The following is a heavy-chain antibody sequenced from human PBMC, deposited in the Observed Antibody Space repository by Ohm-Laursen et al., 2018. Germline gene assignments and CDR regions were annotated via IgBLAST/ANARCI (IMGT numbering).Heavy chain of an antibody. Sequence: LSLTCAASGFTFSDYYMSWIRQAPGKGLEWVSYISSSSSTIYYADSVKGRFTISRDNVKNSLSLQMSSLRAEDTAMYYCARKGHYYDSRGYPDYWGQGTLVTVSS. CDR3: ARKGHYYDSRGYPDY. V-gene: IGHV3-11*04. D-gene: IGHD3-22*01. CDR1: GFTFSDYY. J-gene: IGHJ4*02. CDR2: ISSSSSTI.